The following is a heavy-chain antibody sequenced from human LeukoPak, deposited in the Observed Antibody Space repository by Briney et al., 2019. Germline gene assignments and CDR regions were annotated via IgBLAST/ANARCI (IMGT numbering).Heavy chain of an antibody. CDR3: ASGLRASKYYYDSSGYYSGDY. Sequence: ASVKVSCKASGYTFTGYYMHWVRQAPGQGLEWMGWINPNSGGTNYAQKFQGRVTMTRDTSISTAYMELSRLRSDNTAVYYCASGLRASKYYYDSSGYYSGDYWGQGTLVTVSS. CDR1: GYTFTGYY. J-gene: IGHJ4*02. CDR2: INPNSGGT. D-gene: IGHD3-22*01. V-gene: IGHV1-2*02.